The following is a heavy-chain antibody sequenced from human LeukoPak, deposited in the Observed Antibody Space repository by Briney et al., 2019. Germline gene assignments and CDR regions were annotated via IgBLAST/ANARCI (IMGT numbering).Heavy chain of an antibody. CDR1: GFTFSGYP. D-gene: IGHD3-22*01. Sequence: GGSLRLSCAASGFTFSGYPIHWVRQAPGRGLEWVAVISYDGSNKYYADSVKGRFTISRDNSKNTLYLQMNSLRAEDTAVYYCAKRLYDSSGYYYEHDAFDIWGQGTMVTVSS. CDR2: ISYDGSNK. CDR3: AKRLYDSSGYYYEHDAFDI. V-gene: IGHV3-30-3*02. J-gene: IGHJ3*02.